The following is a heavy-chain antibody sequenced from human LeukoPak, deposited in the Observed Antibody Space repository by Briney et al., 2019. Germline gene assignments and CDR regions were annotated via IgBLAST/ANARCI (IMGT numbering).Heavy chain of an antibody. J-gene: IGHJ3*02. CDR1: GYTFRSHG. D-gene: IGHD3-10*01. Sequence: GRTLRLSCAASGYTFRSHGMSWVRPAPGKGLEWVSPLRGRGGSPYYAEYVKHRFTISIENSEIPLYVQMNSLRAEGASLCYCAKDGGRRKPYFYGSGSANSFDIWGQGTIVTVSS. V-gene: IGHV3-23*01. CDR2: LRGRGGSP. CDR3: AKDGGRRKPYFYGSGSANSFDI.